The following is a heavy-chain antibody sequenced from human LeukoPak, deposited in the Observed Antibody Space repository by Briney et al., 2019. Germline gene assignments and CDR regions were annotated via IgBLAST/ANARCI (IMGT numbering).Heavy chain of an antibody. Sequence: HTGGPLRLSCAASGFTFSSYWMSWVRQAPGKGLEWVANIKEDGSEKYYVDSVKGRFTISRDNAENSLYLQMNSLRAEDTAVYYCARDSGSYYDYWGQGTLVTVSS. J-gene: IGHJ4*02. V-gene: IGHV3-7*01. CDR3: ARDSGSYYDY. D-gene: IGHD1-26*01. CDR2: IKEDGSEK. CDR1: GFTFSSYW.